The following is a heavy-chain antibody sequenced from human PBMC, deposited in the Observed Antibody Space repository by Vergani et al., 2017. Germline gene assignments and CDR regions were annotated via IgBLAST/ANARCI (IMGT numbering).Heavy chain of an antibody. V-gene: IGHV1-58*02. CDR1: GFNFTSSA. D-gene: IGHD1-26*01. CDR3: AAALGSYYGDDAFDI. Sequence: QMQLVQSGPEVKKPGTSVKVSCKASGFNFTSSAMQWVRQARGQRLEWIGWIVVGSGNTNYAQKFQERVTITRDMSTSTAYMELSSLRSEDTAVYYCAAALGSYYGDDAFDIWGQGTMVTVSS. J-gene: IGHJ3*02. CDR2: IVVGSGNT.